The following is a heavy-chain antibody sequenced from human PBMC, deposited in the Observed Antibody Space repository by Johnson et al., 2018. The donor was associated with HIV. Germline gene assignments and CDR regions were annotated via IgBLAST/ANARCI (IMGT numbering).Heavy chain of an antibody. J-gene: IGHJ3*02. CDR2: ISYGGST. CDR3: ARDRGLDAFDI. Sequence: QEKLVESGGGVVQPGRSLRLSCAASGFTFSSYGMHWVRQAPGKGLEWVAVISYGGSTYYADSVKGRFTISRDNSKNTVYLQMNSLRGEDTAVYYCARDRGLDAFDIWGQGTMVIVSS. V-gene: IGHV3-30*19. CDR1: GFTFSSYG. D-gene: IGHD3-10*01.